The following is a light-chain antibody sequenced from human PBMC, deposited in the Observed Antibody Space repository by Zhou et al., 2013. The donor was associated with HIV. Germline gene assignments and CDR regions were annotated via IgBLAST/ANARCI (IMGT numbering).Light chain of an antibody. V-gene: IGKV3-11*01. CDR2: DAS. CDR1: QSVSSY. J-gene: IGKJ2*01. CDR3: QHFDSSSVA. Sequence: EIVLTQSPATLSLSPGERATLSCRASQSVSSYLAWYQQKPGQAPRLLIYDASNRATGIPDRFSGSGSGTDFTLTVSRLEPEDFVVYYCQHFDSSSVAFGLGDQAGDET.